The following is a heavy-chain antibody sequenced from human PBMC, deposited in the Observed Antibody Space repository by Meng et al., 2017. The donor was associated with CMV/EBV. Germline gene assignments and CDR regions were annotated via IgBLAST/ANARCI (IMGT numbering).Heavy chain of an antibody. CDR1: GDSVSSNSAA. Sequence: SCAISGDSVSSNSAAWNWIRQSPSRGLEWLGRTYYRSKWYNDYAVSVKSRITINPDTSKNQFSLQLNSVTPEDTAVYYCARAGGYSSSGYFDYWGKGTRVTVSS. CDR2: TYYRSKWYN. CDR3: ARAGGYSSSGYFDY. J-gene: IGHJ4*02. V-gene: IGHV6-1*01. D-gene: IGHD6-13*01.